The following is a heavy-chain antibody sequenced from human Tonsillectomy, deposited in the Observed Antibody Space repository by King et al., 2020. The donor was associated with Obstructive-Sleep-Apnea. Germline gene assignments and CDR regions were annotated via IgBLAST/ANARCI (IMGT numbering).Heavy chain of an antibody. CDR2: ISWDGGST. CDR3: AKDNIAVAGTGPWDYYYGMDV. CDR1: GFTFDDYA. J-gene: IGHJ6*02. V-gene: IGHV3-43D*03. D-gene: IGHD6-19*01. Sequence: QLVQSGGVVVQPGGSLRLSCAASGFTFDDYAMHWVRQAPGKGLEWVSLISWDGGSTYYADSVKGRFTISRDNSKNSLYLQMNSLRAEDTALYYCAKDNIAVAGTGPWDYYYGMDVWGQGTTVTVSS.